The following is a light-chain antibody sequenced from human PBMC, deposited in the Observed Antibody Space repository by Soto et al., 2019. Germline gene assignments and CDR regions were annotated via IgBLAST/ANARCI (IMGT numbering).Light chain of an antibody. CDR1: TGPVTSDYY. V-gene: IGLV7-43*01. CDR3: LLYYGAAVV. J-gene: IGLJ2*01. CDR2: STT. Sequence: QAVVTQEPSLTVSPGGPVTLTCASSTGPVTSDYYPNWFQQKPGQAPRALSYSTTKKHSWTPARFSGSLLGGKAALTLSGVQPEDEADYYCLLYYGAAVVFGGGTKLTVL.